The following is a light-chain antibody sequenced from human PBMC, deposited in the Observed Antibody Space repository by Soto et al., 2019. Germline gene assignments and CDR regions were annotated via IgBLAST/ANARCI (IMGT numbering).Light chain of an antibody. V-gene: IGKV3-20*01. Sequence: EIVLTQSPGTLSLSPGERATLSCRASQSVSSSYLAWYQQKPGQAPRLLIYGASSRATGIPDRFSGSGSGTDFTLTISRLEPEDLAVYYCQQYGSSTLTFGGGTKVDIK. CDR2: GAS. CDR3: QQYGSSTLT. J-gene: IGKJ4*01. CDR1: QSVSSSY.